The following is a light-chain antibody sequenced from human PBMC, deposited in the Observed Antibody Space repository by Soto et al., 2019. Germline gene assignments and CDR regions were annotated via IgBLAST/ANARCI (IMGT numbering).Light chain of an antibody. CDR3: CSYAGGSNWV. CDR2: EVI. J-gene: IGLJ3*02. V-gene: IGLV2-23*02. CDR1: SSDVGSYNL. Sequence: QLVLTQPASVSGSPGQSITISCTGTSSDVGSYNLVSWYQQHPGKAPKVIIYEVIKRPSGVSNRFSGSKSGNTAALTISGLQAEDETDYYCCSYAGGSNWVFGGGTKLTVL.